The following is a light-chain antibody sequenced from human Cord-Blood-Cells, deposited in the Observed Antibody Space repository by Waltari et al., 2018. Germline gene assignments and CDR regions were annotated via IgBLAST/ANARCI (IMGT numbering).Light chain of an antibody. CDR2: DAS. J-gene: IGKJ2*01. CDR1: QSVSSY. CDR3: QQRSNWPPYT. Sequence: IVLTQSPATLSLSPGERATLSCRASQSVSSYLAWYQQKPGQAPRLLIYDASNRATGIPARFRGSGSGTDFTLTISSLEPEDFAVYYCQQRSNWPPYTFGQGTKLEIK. V-gene: IGKV3-11*01.